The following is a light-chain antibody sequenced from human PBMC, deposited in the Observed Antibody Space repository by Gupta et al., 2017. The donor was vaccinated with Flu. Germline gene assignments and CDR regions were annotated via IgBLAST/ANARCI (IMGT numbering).Light chain of an antibody. J-gene: IGKJ2*01. CDR2: AAT. CDR3: QHRYST. V-gene: IGKV1-39*01. Sequence: DIQMTQSPSSLSASVGDRVTITCRASQSISIYLNWYQQKPGKAPRLLIYAATTLQGGVKSRVSGSGSGTDFTSTINSLQPEDYETYYGQHRYSTFGQGTKIEIK. CDR1: QSISIY.